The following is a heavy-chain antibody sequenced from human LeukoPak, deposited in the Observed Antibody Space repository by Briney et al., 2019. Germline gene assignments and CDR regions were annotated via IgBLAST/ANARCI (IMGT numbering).Heavy chain of an antibody. V-gene: IGHV4-39*07. Sequence: TTSETLSLTCTVSGGSISSSSYYWGWIRQPRGKGLEWIGSIHYSGSTNYNPSLKSRVTISVDTSKNQFSLKLSSVTAADTAVYYCARGYCSGGSCYSYYYYNYMDVWGKGTTVTVSS. CDR2: IHYSGST. J-gene: IGHJ6*03. CDR3: ARGYCSGGSCYSYYYYNYMDV. CDR1: GGSISSSSYY. D-gene: IGHD2-15*01.